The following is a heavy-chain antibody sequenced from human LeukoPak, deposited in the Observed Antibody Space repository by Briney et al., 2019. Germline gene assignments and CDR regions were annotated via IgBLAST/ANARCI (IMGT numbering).Heavy chain of an antibody. CDR1: GYTFTSYD. Sequence: ASVRVSCKASGYTFTSYDIYWVRQAPGQGREWMGWMNPNSGNTGYTQKFQGRVTMTRNTSISTAYMELSSLRSEDTAVYYCARGWGVLSGSRNLNDYWGQGTLVTVSS. V-gene: IGHV1-8*01. CDR2: MNPNSGNT. CDR3: ARGWGVLSGSRNLNDY. D-gene: IGHD1-26*01. J-gene: IGHJ4*02.